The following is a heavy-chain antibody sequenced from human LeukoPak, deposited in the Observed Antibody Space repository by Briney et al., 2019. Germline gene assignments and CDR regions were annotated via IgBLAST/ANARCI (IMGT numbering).Heavy chain of an antibody. V-gene: IGHV3-33*01. CDR3: ARDEDDFWSGYTSVLDP. D-gene: IGHD3-3*01. CDR2: IWYDGSNK. Sequence: GRSLRLSCAASGFTFSSYGMHWVRQAPGKGLEWVAVIWYDGSNKYYADSVKGRFTISRDNSKNTLYLQMNSLRAEDTAVYYCARDEDDFWSGYTSVLDPWGQGTLVTVSS. CDR1: GFTFSSYG. J-gene: IGHJ5*02.